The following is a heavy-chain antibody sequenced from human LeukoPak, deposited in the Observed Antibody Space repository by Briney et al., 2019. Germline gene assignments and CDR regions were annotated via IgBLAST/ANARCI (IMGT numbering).Heavy chain of an antibody. V-gene: IGHV4-34*01. D-gene: IGHD6-6*01. J-gene: IGHJ4*02. CDR2: INHSGST. CDR1: GGSFSGYY. Sequence: SETLSLTCAVYGGSFSGYYWSWIRQPPGKGLEWIGEINHSGSTNYNPSLKSRVTISVDTFKNQFSLKLSSVTAADTAVYYCARAWAARRKFDYWGQGTLVTVSS. CDR3: ARAWAARRKFDY.